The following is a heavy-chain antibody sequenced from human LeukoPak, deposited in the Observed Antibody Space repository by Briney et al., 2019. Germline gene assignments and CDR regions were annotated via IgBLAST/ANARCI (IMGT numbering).Heavy chain of an antibody. D-gene: IGHD3-22*01. J-gene: IGHJ4*02. V-gene: IGHV4-4*02. CDR1: GGSISSSNW. Sequence: SETLSLTCAVSGGSISSSNWWSWVRQPPGKGLEWIGEIYHSASTNYNPSLKSRVTISVDKSKNQFSLKLSSVTAADTAVYYCARLGDLYYYDSSGYYYDGYFDYWGQGTLVTVSS. CDR3: ARLGDLYYYDSSGYYYDGYFDY. CDR2: IYHSAST.